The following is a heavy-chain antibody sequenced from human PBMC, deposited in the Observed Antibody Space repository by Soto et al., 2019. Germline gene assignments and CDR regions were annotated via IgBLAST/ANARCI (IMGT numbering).Heavy chain of an antibody. CDR1: GSSFTDYK. V-gene: IGHV1-2*04. CDR3: ATWVDYGDFEGFDF. D-gene: IGHD4-17*01. Sequence: XSVKXSCKTSGSSFTDYKLHWVRQAPGQGLEWMGWLDPXGGGSXSAKKSKGSVXXPWDTYIXXDYLDLTRLTTNDTATYFCATWVDYGDFEGFDFWGQGTLVTASS. J-gene: IGHJ4*02. CDR2: LDPXGGGS.